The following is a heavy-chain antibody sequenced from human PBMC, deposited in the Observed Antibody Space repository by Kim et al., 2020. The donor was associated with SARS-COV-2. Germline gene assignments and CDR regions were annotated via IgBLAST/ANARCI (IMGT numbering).Heavy chain of an antibody. D-gene: IGHD3-10*01. CDR2: INAGNGNT. V-gene: IGHV1-3*01. CDR1: GYTFTSYA. J-gene: IGHJ5*02. CDR3: ARGVNMMVLLAWFDP. Sequence: ASVKVSCKASGYTFTSYAMHWVRQAPGQRLEWTGWINAGNGNTKYSQKFQGRVTITRDTSASTAYMELSSLRSEDTAVYYCARGVNMMVLLAWFDPWGQGTLVTVSS.